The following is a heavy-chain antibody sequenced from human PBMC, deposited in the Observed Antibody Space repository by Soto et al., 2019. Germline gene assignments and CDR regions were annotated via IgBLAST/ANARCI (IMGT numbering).Heavy chain of an antibody. J-gene: IGHJ3*02. D-gene: IGHD1-26*01. CDR3: TPVRWELHDAFDI. Sequence: QVQLQESGPGLVKPSQTLSLTCTVSGGSISTGGYYWSWIRQHPGRGLEWIGYIYHSGMTFSNPSLQSRVAISIDTSKNTCSLKLSSVTAADTAVYYCTPVRWELHDAFDIWGQGTMVSVSS. CDR2: IYHSGMT. V-gene: IGHV4-31*03. CDR1: GGSISTGGYY.